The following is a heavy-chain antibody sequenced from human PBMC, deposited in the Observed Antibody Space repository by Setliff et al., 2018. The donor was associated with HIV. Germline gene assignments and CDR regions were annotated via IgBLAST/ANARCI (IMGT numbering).Heavy chain of an antibody. V-gene: IGHV4-30-4*08. CDR1: GASMSSGDYY. CDR2: IYYSGNS. D-gene: IGHD3-10*01. J-gene: IGHJ3*02. CDR3: AREVNIPVRGITDDAFDI. Sequence: SETLSLTCTVSGASMSSGDYYWSWVRQPPGKGLEWIGYIYYSGNSYYNPSLKSRVTLSVDTSKNQFSLKVNSVTAADTAVYYCAREVNIPVRGITDDAFDIWGQGTMVTVSS.